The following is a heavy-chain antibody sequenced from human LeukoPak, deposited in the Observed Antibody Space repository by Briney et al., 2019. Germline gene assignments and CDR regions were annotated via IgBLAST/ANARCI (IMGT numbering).Heavy chain of an antibody. CDR2: IIPIFGTA. CDR3: ATVYSSSWYYFDY. D-gene: IGHD6-13*01. J-gene: IGHJ4*02. V-gene: IGHV1-69*05. CDR1: GGTLSSYA. Sequence: SVKVSCKASGGTLSSYAISWVRQAPGQGLEWMGRIIPIFGTANYAQKFQGRVTITTDESTSTAYMELSSLRSEDTAVYYCATVYSSSWYYFDYWGQGTLVTVSS.